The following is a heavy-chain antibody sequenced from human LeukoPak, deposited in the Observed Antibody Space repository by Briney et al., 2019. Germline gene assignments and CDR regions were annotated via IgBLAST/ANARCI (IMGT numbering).Heavy chain of an antibody. V-gene: IGHV1-18*01. CDR2: ISAYNGNT. D-gene: IGHD5-24*01. CDR3: ARFSQRGLHGVY. Sequence: ASVTVSCKASGYTFTSYGISWVRQAPGQGLEWMGWISAYNGNTNYAQKLQGRVTMTTDTSTSTAYMELRSLRSDDTAVYYCARFSQRGLHGVYWGQGTLVTVSS. J-gene: IGHJ4*02. CDR1: GYTFTSYG.